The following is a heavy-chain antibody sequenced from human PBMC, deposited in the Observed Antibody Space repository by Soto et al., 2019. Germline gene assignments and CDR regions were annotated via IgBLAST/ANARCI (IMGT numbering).Heavy chain of an antibody. Sequence: ASVKVSCKASGYTFTSYYMHGVRQAPGQGLEWMGIIKPEGGSTSNAKKCQSRDTMTRNTSTSTVYTEVSNLRYEQTTVYYGATKPYKVATIRKNGTHYYCGMDVWGQGIIVTLSS. CDR1: GYTFTSYY. CDR2: IKPEGGST. CDR3: ATKPYKVATIRKNGTHYYCGMDV. J-gene: IGHJ6*02. V-gene: IGHV1-46*01. D-gene: IGHD5-12*01.